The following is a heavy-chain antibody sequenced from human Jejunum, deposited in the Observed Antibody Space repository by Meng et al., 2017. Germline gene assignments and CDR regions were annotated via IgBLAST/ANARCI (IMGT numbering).Heavy chain of an antibody. CDR2: IYYSGST. J-gene: IGHJ4*02. Sequence: QVQRQASGPGLVKPSQTLSLTCSVSGGSITTGGYYWSWIRQHPGKGLEWIGHIYYSGSTHYNPSLKSRVTISIDTSQNQFSLKLSSVTAADTAVYYCARGDTGYSGYVFGYWGQGTLVTVSS. D-gene: IGHD5-12*01. V-gene: IGHV4-31*03. CDR1: GGSITTGGYY. CDR3: ARGDTGYSGYVFGY.